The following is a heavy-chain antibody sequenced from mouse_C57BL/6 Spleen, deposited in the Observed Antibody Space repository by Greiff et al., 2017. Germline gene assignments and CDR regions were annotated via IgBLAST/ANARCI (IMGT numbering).Heavy chain of an antibody. D-gene: IGHD2-1*01. Sequence: QVQLQQPGAELVMPGASVKLSCKASGYTFTSYWMHWVKQRPGQGLEWIGVIDPSDSYTNYNQKFKGKSTLTVDKSSSPAYMQLSSLAAEGAAVYYCARRDGNYVVDYWGQGTTLTVSS. J-gene: IGHJ2*01. CDR2: IDPSDSYT. CDR3: ARRDGNYVVDY. CDR1: GYTFTSYW. V-gene: IGHV1-69*01.